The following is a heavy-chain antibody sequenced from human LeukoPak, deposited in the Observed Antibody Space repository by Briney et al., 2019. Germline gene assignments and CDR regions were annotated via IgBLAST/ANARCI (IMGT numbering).Heavy chain of an antibody. J-gene: IGHJ4*02. CDR2: ISSSSSTI. V-gene: IGHV3-48*01. D-gene: IGHD3-10*01. CDR1: GFTFSGYS. Sequence: GGSLRLSCAASGFTFSGYSMNWVRQAPGKGLEWVSYISSSSSTIYYADSVKGRFTISRDNAKNSLYLQMNSLRAEDTAVYYCARGAYYYGSGSYYDYWGQGTLVTVSS. CDR3: ARGAYYYGSGSYYDY.